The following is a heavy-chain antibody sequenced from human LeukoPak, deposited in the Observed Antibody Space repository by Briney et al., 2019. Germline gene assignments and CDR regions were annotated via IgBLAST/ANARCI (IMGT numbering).Heavy chain of an antibody. J-gene: IGHJ4*02. CDR2: ISNYNGNT. V-gene: IGHV1-18*01. CDR3: ARGPTSVSLDF. Sequence: ASVKVSCKASGYMFSNYGITWVRQAPGQGLEWMGWISNYNGNTNYAQRFQGRVSMTTDTSTTTVYMELTRLRSDDTAVYYCARGPTSVSLDFWGQGTLVTVSS. D-gene: IGHD4-17*01. CDR1: GYMFSNYG.